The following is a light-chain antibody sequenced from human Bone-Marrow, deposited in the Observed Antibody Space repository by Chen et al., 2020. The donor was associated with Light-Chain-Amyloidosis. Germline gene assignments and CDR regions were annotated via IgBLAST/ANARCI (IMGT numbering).Light chain of an antibody. Sequence: QSALTQPASVSGSPGQSITISCTGTSSDVGGDNHVSWYQQHPDKAPKLMIYEVTNRPSWVPDRFSGSKSDNTASLTISGHQTEDEADYFCSSYTITNTLGFGSGTRVTVL. CDR3: SSYTITNTLG. CDR2: EVT. CDR1: SSDVGGDNH. J-gene: IGLJ1*01. V-gene: IGLV2-14*01.